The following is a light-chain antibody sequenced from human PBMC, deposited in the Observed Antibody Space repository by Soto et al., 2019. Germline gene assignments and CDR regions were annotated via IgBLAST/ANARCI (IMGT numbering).Light chain of an antibody. Sequence: SYELTQPPSVSVSPGQTASITCSGDKLGDKYACWYQQKPGQSPVLVIYQDSKRPSGIPERFSGSNSGNTATLTISGTQAMDEADYSCQAWDSSTGVYVFGTGTKLTVL. CDR3: QAWDSSTGVYV. CDR2: QDS. V-gene: IGLV3-1*01. J-gene: IGLJ1*01. CDR1: KLGDKY.